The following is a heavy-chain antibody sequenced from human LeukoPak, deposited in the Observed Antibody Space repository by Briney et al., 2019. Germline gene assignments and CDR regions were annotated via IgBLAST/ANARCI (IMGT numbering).Heavy chain of an antibody. CDR1: GGSISRYY. V-gene: IGHV4-4*07. J-gene: IGHJ4*02. CDR3: AREGGPGGDYGSIDS. Sequence: PSETLSLTCSVSGGSISRYYWSWVRQPAGKKPEWIGRMYTSGSTYYNPSLKCRVTMSADTSKTQFSLKLTSVTAADTSVYYCAREGGPGGDYGSIDSWGQGTLVTVSS. D-gene: IGHD4-17*01. CDR2: MYTSGST.